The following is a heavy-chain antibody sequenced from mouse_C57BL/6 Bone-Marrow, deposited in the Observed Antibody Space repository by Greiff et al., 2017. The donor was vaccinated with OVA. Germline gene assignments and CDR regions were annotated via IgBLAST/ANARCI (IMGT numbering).Heavy chain of an antibody. CDR1: GYAFSSSW. V-gene: IGHV1-82*01. CDR3: ARGNNLDARDY. J-gene: IGHJ4*01. CDR2: IYPGDGDT. Sequence: QVQLQQSGPELVKPGASVKISCKASGYAFSSSWMNWVKQRPGKGLEWIGRIYPGDGDTTYNGKFKGKATLTADKSSSTAYMQLSSLTSEDSAVYFCARGNNLDARDYWGQGTAVTVSS. D-gene: IGHD2-1*01.